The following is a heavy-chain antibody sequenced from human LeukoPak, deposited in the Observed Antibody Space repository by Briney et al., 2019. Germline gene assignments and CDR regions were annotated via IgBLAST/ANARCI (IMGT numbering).Heavy chain of an antibody. V-gene: IGHV3-48*03. D-gene: IGHD5-18*01. CDR1: GFTFSSYE. J-gene: IGHJ4*02. CDR3: ARDRDSLYSYGSDLDY. CDR2: ISSSGSTI. Sequence: TGGSLRLSCAASGFTFSSYEMNWVRQAPGKGLEWVSYISSSGSTIYYADSVKGRFTISRDNAKNSLYLQMNSLRAEDTAVYYCARDRDSLYSYGSDLDYWGQGTLVTVSS.